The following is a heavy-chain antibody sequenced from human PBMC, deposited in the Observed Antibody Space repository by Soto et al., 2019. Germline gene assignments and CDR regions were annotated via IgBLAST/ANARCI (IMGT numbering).Heavy chain of an antibody. D-gene: IGHD2-2*01. CDR2: ISAYTDDP. V-gene: IGHV1-18*01. CDR1: GNTFTNFG. J-gene: IGHJ5*02. CDR3: ARVIPGAEAWFDP. Sequence: GQLVQSGAEVKKPGASVKVSCTASGNTFTNFGVTWVRQAPGQGLEWMGWISAYTDDPNYAQKFQGRVTRTIDTSTSTAYLDLRSLTSADTAVYYCARVIPGAEAWFDPWGQGTLVTVSS.